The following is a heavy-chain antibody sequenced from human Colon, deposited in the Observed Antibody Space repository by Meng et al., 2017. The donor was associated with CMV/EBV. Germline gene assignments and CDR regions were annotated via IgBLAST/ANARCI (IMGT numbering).Heavy chain of an antibody. D-gene: IGHD2-15*01. CDR2: IYYSGST. Sequence: SETLSLTCTVSGGSISSYYWSWIRQPPGKGLEWIGYIYYSGSTNYNPSLKSRVTISVDTSKNQFSLKLSSVTAADTAVYYCASGDHLLLGAFDYWGQGTLVTVSS. J-gene: IGHJ4*02. CDR3: ASGDHLLLGAFDY. CDR1: GGSISSYY. V-gene: IGHV4-59*01.